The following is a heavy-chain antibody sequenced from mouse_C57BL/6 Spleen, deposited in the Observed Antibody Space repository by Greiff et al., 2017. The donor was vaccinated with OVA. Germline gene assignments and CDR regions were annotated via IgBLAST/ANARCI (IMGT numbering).Heavy chain of an antibody. Sequence: VKLMESGPELVKPGASVKISCKASGYAFSSSWMNWVKQRPGKGLEWIGRIYPGDGDTNYNGKFKGKATLTADKSSSTAYMQLSSLTSEDSAVYVCAREDYYGSSYHFDVWGTGTTVTVSS. CDR2: IYPGDGDT. D-gene: IGHD1-1*01. J-gene: IGHJ1*03. V-gene: IGHV1-82*01. CDR1: GYAFSSSW. CDR3: AREDYYGSSYHFDV.